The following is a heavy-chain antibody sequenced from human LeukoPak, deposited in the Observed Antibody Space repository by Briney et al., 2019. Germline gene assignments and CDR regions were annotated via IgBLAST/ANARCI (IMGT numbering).Heavy chain of an antibody. CDR1: GFTVSSTY. J-gene: IGHJ4*02. V-gene: IGHV3-53*01. D-gene: IGHD6-19*01. CDR2: IYSGGRT. CDR3: ARGPTDKAVDGIFFGH. Sequence: GGSLRLSCTSSGFTVSSTYISWVRQAPGKGLEWVSVIYSGGRTDYTDSVKDRFTISRDASKNTVFLQMNSLRVEDTAVYHCARGPTDKAVDGIFFGHWGQGTVVTASS.